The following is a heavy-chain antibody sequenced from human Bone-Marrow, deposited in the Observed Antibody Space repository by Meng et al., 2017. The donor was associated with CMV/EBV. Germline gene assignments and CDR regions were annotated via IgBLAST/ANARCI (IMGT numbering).Heavy chain of an antibody. CDR2: INHGGST. CDR1: DGSFSGYY. J-gene: IGHJ4*02. CDR3: ARGYLMDPEMGPHFDY. D-gene: IGHD5-24*01. Sequence: SETLSLTCAMYDGSFSGYYWTWIRQPPGKGLEWIGEINHGGSTNYNPSLKSRVTISVDTSKNQFSLKLSPVIAADTAVYCCARGYLMDPEMGPHFDYWGQGTLVTVSS. V-gene: IGHV4-34*01.